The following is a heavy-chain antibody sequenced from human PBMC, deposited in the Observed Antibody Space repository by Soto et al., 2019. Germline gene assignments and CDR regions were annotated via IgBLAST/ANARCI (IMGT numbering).Heavy chain of an antibody. CDR3: ARDRLPMLVVVMGWFDP. V-gene: IGHV3-11*01. Sequence: QVQLVESGGALVKPGGSLRLSCAASGFSFRDYYMSWIRQAPGKGLEWISYISGSGNTIYYADSVKGRFIISRDNAKNSLFLQMNSLRADDTAVYYCARDRLPMLVVVMGWFDPWGQGTLVTGSS. J-gene: IGHJ5*02. D-gene: IGHD3-22*01. CDR1: GFSFRDYY. CDR2: ISGSGNTI.